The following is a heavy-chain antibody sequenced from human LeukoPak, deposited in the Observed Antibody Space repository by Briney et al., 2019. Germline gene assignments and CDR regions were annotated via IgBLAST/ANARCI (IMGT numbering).Heavy chain of an antibody. CDR3: VKLSYHERSG. Sequence: GGSLRLSCSASGFTFSNYVMHWVRQAPGKGLEYVSGISGNGGSTYYADSVEGRFTISRDNSKNTLYLQMSSLRAEDTAVYYCVKLSYHERSGWDEGTPVTV. V-gene: IGHV3-64D*09. CDR1: GFTFSNYV. J-gene: IGHJ4*02. CDR2: ISGNGGST. D-gene: IGHD3-16*02.